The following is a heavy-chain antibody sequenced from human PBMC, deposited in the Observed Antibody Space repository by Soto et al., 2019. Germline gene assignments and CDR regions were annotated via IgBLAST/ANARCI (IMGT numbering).Heavy chain of an antibody. CDR3: ARFFKVGPRFVAAIGYNWLDP. CDR1: GGSFSGYY. J-gene: IGHJ5*02. CDR2: INHSGST. V-gene: IGHV4-34*01. Sequence: SETLSLTCAVYGGSFSGYYWSWIRQPPGKGLEWIGEINHSGSTNYNPSLKSRVTISVDTSKNQFSLKLSSVTAADTAVYYCARFFKVGPRFVAAIGYNWLDPWGQGTLVTVSS. D-gene: IGHD2-15*01.